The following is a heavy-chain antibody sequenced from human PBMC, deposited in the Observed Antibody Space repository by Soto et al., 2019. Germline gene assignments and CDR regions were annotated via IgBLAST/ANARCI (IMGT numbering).Heavy chain of an antibody. D-gene: IGHD2-15*01. Sequence: GGSLRLSCAASGFTFSNYWMHWVRQVSGKGLEWVSYVNSDGSNTKYADSVKGRFTISRDNAKSMLFLQADSLRADDTAVYYCTRGRYCTDASCYNSRFDPWGQGTRVTVSS. CDR3: TRGRYCTDASCYNSRFDP. CDR1: GFTFSNYW. J-gene: IGHJ5*02. V-gene: IGHV3-74*01. CDR2: VNSDGSNT.